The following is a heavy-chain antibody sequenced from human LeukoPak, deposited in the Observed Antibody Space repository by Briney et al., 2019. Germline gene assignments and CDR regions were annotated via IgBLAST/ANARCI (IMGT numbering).Heavy chain of an antibody. Sequence: SETLSLTCAVYGGSFSGYYWSWIRQPPGKGLEWIGEINHSGSTNHNPSLKSRVTISVDTSKNQFSLKLSSVTAADTAVYYCARGTVAANLYYFDYWGQGTLVTVSS. V-gene: IGHV4-34*01. D-gene: IGHD6-19*01. J-gene: IGHJ4*02. CDR1: GGSFSGYY. CDR3: ARGTVAANLYYFDY. CDR2: INHSGST.